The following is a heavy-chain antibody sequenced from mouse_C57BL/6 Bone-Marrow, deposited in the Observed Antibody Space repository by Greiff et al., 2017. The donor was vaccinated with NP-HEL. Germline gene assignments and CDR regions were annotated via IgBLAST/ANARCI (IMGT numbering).Heavy chain of an antibody. J-gene: IGHJ1*03. V-gene: IGHV1-64*01. CDR3: ARWAAQATWYFDV. Sequence: VQLQQPGAELVKPGASVKLSCKASGYTFTSYWMHWVKQRPGHGLEWIGMIHPNSGSTNYNEKFKRKATLTVDKSSSTAYMQLSSLTSEDSAVYYCARWAAQATWYFDVWGTGTTVTVSS. CDR1: GYTFTSYW. CDR2: IHPNSGST. D-gene: IGHD3-2*02.